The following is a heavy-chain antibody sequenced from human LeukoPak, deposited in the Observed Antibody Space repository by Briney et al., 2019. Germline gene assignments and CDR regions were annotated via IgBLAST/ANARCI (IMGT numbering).Heavy chain of an antibody. CDR1: GYTLTELS. J-gene: IGHJ6*03. D-gene: IGHD2-2*01. Sequence: ASVKVSCKVSGYTLTELSMHWVRQAPGKGLQWMGGFDPEDGETFYAQKFQGRVTMTEDTSTDTAYMELSSLRSEDTAVYYCATQGGYCSSTSCYGSQYYYYMDVWGKGTTITVSS. CDR2: FDPEDGET. CDR3: ATQGGYCSSTSCYGSQYYYYMDV. V-gene: IGHV1-24*01.